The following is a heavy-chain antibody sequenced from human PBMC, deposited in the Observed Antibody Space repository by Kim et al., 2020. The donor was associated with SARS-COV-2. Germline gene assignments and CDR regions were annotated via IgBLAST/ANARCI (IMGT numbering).Heavy chain of an antibody. CDR1: GGSISSYY. D-gene: IGHD6-13*01. CDR2: IYYSGST. Sequence: SETLSLTCTVSGGSISSYYWSWIRQPPGKGLEWIGYIYYSGSTNYNPSLKSRVTISVDTSKNQFSLKLSSVTAADTAVYYCARDSGYSSSWHHMDVWGKGTTVTVSS. CDR3: ARDSGYSSSWHHMDV. J-gene: IGHJ6*03. V-gene: IGHV4-59*01.